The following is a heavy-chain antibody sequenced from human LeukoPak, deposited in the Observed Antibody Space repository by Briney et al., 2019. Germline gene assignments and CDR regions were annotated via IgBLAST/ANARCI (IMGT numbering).Heavy chain of an antibody. J-gene: IGHJ4*02. CDR3: ARGVVGATYTYYFDY. V-gene: IGHV3-53*01. Sequence: GGSLRLSCAASGFTVSSNDMSWVRQAPGKGLEWVSVIYSGGSTYYADSVKGRFTISRDNSKNTLYLQMNSLRAEDTAVYYCARGVVGATYTYYFDYWGQGTLVTVSS. CDR1: GFTVSSND. D-gene: IGHD1-26*01. CDR2: IYSGGST.